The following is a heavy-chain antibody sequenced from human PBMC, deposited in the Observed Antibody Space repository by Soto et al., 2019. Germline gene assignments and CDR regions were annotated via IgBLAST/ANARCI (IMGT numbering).Heavy chain of an antibody. V-gene: IGHV1-18*01. CDR1: GYTFNSYG. CDR3: ARFDFWSGYYYPQH. D-gene: IGHD3-3*01. Sequence: ASVKVSCKASGYTFNSYGISWVRQAPGQGLEWMGWISAYNGNTNYAQKIQGRVTMTTDTSTSTAYMELRSLRSDDSAAYYCARFDFWSGYYYPQHWGQGTLVTVSS. J-gene: IGHJ4*02. CDR2: ISAYNGNT.